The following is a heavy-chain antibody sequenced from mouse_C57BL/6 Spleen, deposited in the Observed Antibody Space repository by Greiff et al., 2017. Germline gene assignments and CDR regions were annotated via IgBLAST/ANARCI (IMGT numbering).Heavy chain of an antibody. CDR3: ARGGTTVVEWYYYAMDY. D-gene: IGHD1-1*01. CDR1: GYTFTSYG. Sequence: QVQLQQSGAELARPGASVKLSCKASGYTFTSYGISWVKQRTGQGLEWIGEIYPRSGNTYYNEKFKGKATLTADKSSSTAYMELRSLTSEDSAVYFGARGGTTVVEWYYYAMDYWGQGTSVTVSS. V-gene: IGHV1-81*01. J-gene: IGHJ4*01. CDR2: IYPRSGNT.